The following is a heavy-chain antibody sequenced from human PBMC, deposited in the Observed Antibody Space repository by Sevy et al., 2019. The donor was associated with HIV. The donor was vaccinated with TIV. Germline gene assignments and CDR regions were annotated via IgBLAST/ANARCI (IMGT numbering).Heavy chain of an antibody. CDR2: SSSATHYT. D-gene: IGHD1-1*01. J-gene: IGHJ3*01. Sequence: GGSLRLSCAASGFIFSSYSMNWVRQAPGKGLEWVSFSSSATHYTYYADSVKGRFTVSRDYAKNSLFLQMNSLRAEDTAVAYWARTTGGSEADFDFWGQGTMVTVSS. CDR3: ARTTGGSEADFDF. CDR1: GFIFSSYS. V-gene: IGHV3-21*01.